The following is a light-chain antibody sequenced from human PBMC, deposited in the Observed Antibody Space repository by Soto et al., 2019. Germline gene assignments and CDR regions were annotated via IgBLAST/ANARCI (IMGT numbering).Light chain of an antibody. Sequence: AIRMTQSPSSFSASTGDRVTITCRASQGISSYLAWYQQQPGKAPKLLIYAASTLQSGVPSRFSGSGSGTDFTLTISCLQSEDFATYYCQQYYSYPSNYTFGQGTNLDIK. J-gene: IGKJ2*01. CDR3: QQYYSYPSNYT. V-gene: IGKV1-8*01. CDR2: AAS. CDR1: QGISSY.